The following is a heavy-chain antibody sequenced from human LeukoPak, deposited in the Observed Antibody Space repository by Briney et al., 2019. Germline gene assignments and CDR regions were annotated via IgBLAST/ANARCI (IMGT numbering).Heavy chain of an antibody. Sequence: PGGSLRLSCAASGFTFSSYGMHWVRQAPGKGLEWVAVIWYDGSNKYYADSVKGRFTISRDNSKNTLYLQMNSLRAEDTAVYYCARDLNYYGSGSPGYWGQGTLITVSS. CDR3: ARDLNYYGSGSPGY. CDR2: IWYDGSNK. V-gene: IGHV3-33*01. D-gene: IGHD3-10*01. CDR1: GFTFSSYG. J-gene: IGHJ4*02.